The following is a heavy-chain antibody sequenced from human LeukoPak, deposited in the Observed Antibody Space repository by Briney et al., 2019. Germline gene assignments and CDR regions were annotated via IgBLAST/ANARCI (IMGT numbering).Heavy chain of an antibody. D-gene: IGHD3-10*01. Sequence: PSETLSLTCGVSGGSFNSDDYYWNCIRQPPGRGLEWIGYIYYGGNTNYNPSIRSRVTISMDTSKNQFSLKVNSVTAADTAVYFCASGPRNYYYSGSYHYWGQGTLVTVSS. CDR1: GGSFNSDDYY. J-gene: IGHJ4*02. CDR3: ASGPRNYYYSGSYHY. V-gene: IGHV4-61*08. CDR2: IYYGGNT.